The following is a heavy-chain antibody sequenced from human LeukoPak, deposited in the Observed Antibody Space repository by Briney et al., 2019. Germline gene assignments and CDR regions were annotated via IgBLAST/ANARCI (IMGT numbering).Heavy chain of an antibody. D-gene: IGHD3-10*01. J-gene: IGHJ4*02. V-gene: IGHV3-7*01. CDR1: GFTFSSYW. CDR2: IKQDGSEK. Sequence: GGSLRLSCAASGFTFSSYWMSWVRQAPGKGLEWVANIKQDGSEKYYVDSVKGRFTISRDNAKNSLYLQMNSLRAEDTAVYYCARDRPTLWFGTPFDYWGQGTLVTVSS. CDR3: ARDRPTLWFGTPFDY.